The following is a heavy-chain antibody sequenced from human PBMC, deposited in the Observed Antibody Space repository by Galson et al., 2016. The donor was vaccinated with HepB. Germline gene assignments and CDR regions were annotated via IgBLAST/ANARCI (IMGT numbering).Heavy chain of an antibody. CDR2: IDPSASYT. D-gene: IGHD3-3*01. J-gene: IGHJ3*02. V-gene: IGHV5-10-1*01. Sequence: QSGAEVKKPGESLRISCKGSGYSSTNYWISWVRQMPGKGLEWMGRIDPSASYTKYSPSFQGHVTISTDRSINTAYIRTAYPQWSSLKASDTAMYYCARHESPELRFHDSSHGDGFDIWGQGTMVTVSS. CDR3: ARHESPELRFHDSSHGDGFDI. CDR1: GYSSTNYW.